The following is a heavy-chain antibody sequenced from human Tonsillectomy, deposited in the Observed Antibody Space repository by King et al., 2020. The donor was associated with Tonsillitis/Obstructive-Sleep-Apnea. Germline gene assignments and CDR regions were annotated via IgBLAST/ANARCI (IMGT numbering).Heavy chain of an antibody. Sequence: VQLVESGGGLVKPGGSLRLSCEASGFTFRDYYLSWIRQAPGTGLEWFSYIRSSGSFTNYADSVKGRFTISRDNAREALYLQMNSLRADDTAIYYCARHSTVTTWGFYYYMDVWGKGTTVTVSS. V-gene: IGHV3-11*05. CDR3: ARHSTVTTWGFYYYMDV. D-gene: IGHD4-17*01. CDR2: IRSSGSFT. CDR1: GFTFRDYY. J-gene: IGHJ6*03.